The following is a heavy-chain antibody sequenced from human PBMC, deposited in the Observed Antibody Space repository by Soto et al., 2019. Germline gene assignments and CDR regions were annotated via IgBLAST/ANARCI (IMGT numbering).Heavy chain of an antibody. CDR2: IIPILGIA. V-gene: IGHV1-69*02. CDR3: ARVSEVTTTPGPFDY. D-gene: IGHD4-17*01. J-gene: IGHJ4*02. CDR1: GGTFSSYT. Sequence: QVQLVQSGAEVKKPGSSVKVSCKASGGTFSSYTISWVRQAPGQGLEWMGRIIPILGIANYAQKFQGRVTITADKSTSTAYMEVSSLRSEDTAVYYCARVSEVTTTPGPFDYWGQGTLVTVSS.